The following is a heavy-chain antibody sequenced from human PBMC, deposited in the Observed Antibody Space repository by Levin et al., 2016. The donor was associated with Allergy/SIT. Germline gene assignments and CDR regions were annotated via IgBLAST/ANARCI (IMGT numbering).Heavy chain of an antibody. D-gene: IGHD6-13*01. Sequence: ASVKVSCKASGYTFTSYGISWVRQAPGQGLEWMGWISAYNGNTNYAQKLQGRVTMTTDTSTSTAYMELRSLRSDDTAVYYCARTWGGQQLVQSPEWFDPWGQGTLVTVSS. J-gene: IGHJ5*02. CDR1: GYTFTSYG. CDR2: ISAYNGNT. CDR3: ARTWGGQQLVQSPEWFDP. V-gene: IGHV1-18*01.